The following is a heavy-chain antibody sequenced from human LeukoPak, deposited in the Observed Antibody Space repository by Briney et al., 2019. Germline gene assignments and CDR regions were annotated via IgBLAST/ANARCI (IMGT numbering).Heavy chain of an antibody. Sequence: ASVKVSCKASGYTFTRYGISWVRQAPGQGLEWLGWISAYDGNTNYEQKFQGRVTMTTDTSASTAYMELRSLRSDDTAVHYCARDKVIASAGTPNWFDPWGQGTLVTVSS. CDR1: GYTFTRYG. J-gene: IGHJ5*02. CDR2: ISAYDGNT. D-gene: IGHD6-13*01. CDR3: ARDKVIASAGTPNWFDP. V-gene: IGHV1-18*01.